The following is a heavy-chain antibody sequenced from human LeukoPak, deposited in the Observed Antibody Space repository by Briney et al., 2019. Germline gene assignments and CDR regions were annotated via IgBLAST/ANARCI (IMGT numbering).Heavy chain of an antibody. CDR2: ISSSSSYI. Sequence: GGSLRLSCAASGFTFSTYSMDWVRQAPGKGLEWVSSISSSSSYIYYADSVKGRFTISRDNAKNSLYLQMNSLRAEDTAVYYCAMEGYSGNYPAYWGQGTLVTVSS. J-gene: IGHJ4*02. D-gene: IGHD1-26*01. V-gene: IGHV3-21*01. CDR1: GFTFSTYS. CDR3: AMEGYSGNYPAY.